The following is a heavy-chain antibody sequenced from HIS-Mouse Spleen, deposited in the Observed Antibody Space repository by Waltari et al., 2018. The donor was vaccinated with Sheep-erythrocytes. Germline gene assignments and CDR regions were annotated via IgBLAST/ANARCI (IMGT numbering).Heavy chain of an antibody. CDR2: INHSGST. CDR1: GGSFSGYY. Sequence: QVQLQQWGAGLLKPSETLSLTCAVYGGSFSGYYWSWIRQPPGKGLEWIREINHSGSTHYNPSLKSRVTISVDTSKNQFSLKLSSVTAADTAVYYCALSVDLAGAFDIWGQGTMVTVSS. CDR3: ALSVDLAGAFDI. J-gene: IGHJ3*02. D-gene: IGHD6-19*01. V-gene: IGHV4-34*01.